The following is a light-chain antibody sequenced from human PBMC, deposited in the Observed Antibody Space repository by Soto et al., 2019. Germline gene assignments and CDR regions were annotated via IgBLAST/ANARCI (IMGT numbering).Light chain of an antibody. Sequence: SLLTQPAPVSGSPGQSITISCTGTSSYVAAYNYVSWYQQHPGKAPKLMMSDVSNRASGISNRFSASKSGNTASLTISGLQTEDEADYYCISYTTISTYVIGTRTTVTVL. CDR1: SSYVAAYNY. CDR3: ISYTTISTYV. CDR2: DVS. V-gene: IGLV2-14*03. J-gene: IGLJ1*01.